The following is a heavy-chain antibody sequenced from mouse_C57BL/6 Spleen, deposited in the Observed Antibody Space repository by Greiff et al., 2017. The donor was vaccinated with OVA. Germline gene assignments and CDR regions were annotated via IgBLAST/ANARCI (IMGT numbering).Heavy chain of an antibody. Sequence: QVQLQQPGAELVRPGSSVKLSCKASGYTFTSYWMDWVKQRPGQGLEWIGNIYPSDSETHYNQKFKDKATLTVDKSSSTAYMQLSSLTSEASAVYYCARGDSSGFDYWGQGTTLTVSS. CDR1: GYTFTSYW. CDR3: ARGDSSGFDY. J-gene: IGHJ2*01. D-gene: IGHD3-2*02. CDR2: IYPSDSET. V-gene: IGHV1-61*01.